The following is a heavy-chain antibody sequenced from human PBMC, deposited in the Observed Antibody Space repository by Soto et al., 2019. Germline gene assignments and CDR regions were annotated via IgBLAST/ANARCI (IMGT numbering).Heavy chain of an antibody. CDR1: GGTISRYY. J-gene: IGHJ6*02. CDR2: MYNTGST. Sequence: QVQLQESGPGLLKPSETLALICTVSGGTISRYYWSWIRQPPGKGLEWIGYMYNTGSTVYNPSFKSRVTISVDTSKNQFSLKLNSVTAADTAVYYCARDLWGYCGTDCYPLDVWGQGTTVTVSS. V-gene: IGHV4-59*01. D-gene: IGHD2-21*02. CDR3: ARDLWGYCGTDCYPLDV.